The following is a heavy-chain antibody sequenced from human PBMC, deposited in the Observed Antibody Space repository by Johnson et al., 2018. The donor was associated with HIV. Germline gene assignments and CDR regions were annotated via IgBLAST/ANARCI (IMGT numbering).Heavy chain of an antibody. D-gene: IGHD1-26*01. V-gene: IGHV3-7*03. Sequence: VQLVESGGGLVQPGGSLRLSCAASGFTFSSYWMSWVRQAPGKGLEWVANIKQDGSEKYYVDSVKGRFTISRDNVKNSLYLQMNSLRAGDTAVYFCARARLGELLWAFDIWGQGTMVTVSS. CDR3: ARARLGELLWAFDI. CDR2: IKQDGSEK. CDR1: GFTFSSYW. J-gene: IGHJ3*02.